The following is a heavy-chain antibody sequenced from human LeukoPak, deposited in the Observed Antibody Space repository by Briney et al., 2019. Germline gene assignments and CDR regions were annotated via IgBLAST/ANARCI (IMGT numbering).Heavy chain of an antibody. Sequence: EASVTVSCTASGYTFTGYYIHWVRQAPGQGLEWMGRINPNSGGTNYAQKFQGRVTMTRDMSMSTAYMELSRLRSDDTAVYYCAGEDNSSGYRPFDIWGQGTMVTVPS. J-gene: IGHJ3*02. V-gene: IGHV1-2*06. D-gene: IGHD3-22*01. CDR1: GYTFTGYY. CDR2: INPNSGGT. CDR3: AGEDNSSGYRPFDI.